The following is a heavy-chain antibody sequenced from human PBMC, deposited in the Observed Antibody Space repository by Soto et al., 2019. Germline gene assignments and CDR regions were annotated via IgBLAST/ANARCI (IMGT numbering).Heavy chain of an antibody. D-gene: IGHD2-15*01. CDR1: GFTFRSYS. CDR3: ARGEFCSGGSCYSSGDYYYYFYMDV. V-gene: IGHV3-48*01. Sequence: PGGSLRLSCAASGFTFRSYSMNWVRQAPGKGLEWVSYISSSSNKIHYADSVRGRFTISRDNAKNSLYLQMNSLRAEDTAVYYCARGEFCSGGSCYSSGDYYYYFYMDVWGKGTSVTV. CDR2: ISSSSNKI. J-gene: IGHJ6*03.